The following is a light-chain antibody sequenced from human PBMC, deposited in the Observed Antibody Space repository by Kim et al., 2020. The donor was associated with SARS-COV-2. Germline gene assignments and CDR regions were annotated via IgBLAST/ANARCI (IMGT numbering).Light chain of an antibody. CDR2: GAS. V-gene: IGKV3-20*01. CDR1: QSVSSAY. J-gene: IGKJ2*01. Sequence: EIVLTQSPGTLSLSPGERATLSCRASQSVSSAYLAWYQQKPGQAPRLLMYGASSRATGIPDRFSGSGSGTDFTLTIGRLEPEDFAVYYCQQYGSSPPTYTFGQGTKLEI. CDR3: QQYGSSPPTYT.